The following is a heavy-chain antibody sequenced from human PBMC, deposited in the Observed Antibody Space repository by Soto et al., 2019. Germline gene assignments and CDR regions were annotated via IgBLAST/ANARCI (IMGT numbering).Heavy chain of an antibody. CDR1: GGSFSGYY. Sequence: SETLSLTCAVYGGSFSGYYWSWIRQPPGKGLEWIGEINHSGSTNYNPSLKSRVTISVDTSKNQFSLKLSSVTAADTAVYYFANFARKYYDILTGYISWGQGTLVTVSS. CDR3: ANFARKYYDILTGYIS. V-gene: IGHV4-34*01. J-gene: IGHJ4*02. D-gene: IGHD3-9*01. CDR2: INHSGST.